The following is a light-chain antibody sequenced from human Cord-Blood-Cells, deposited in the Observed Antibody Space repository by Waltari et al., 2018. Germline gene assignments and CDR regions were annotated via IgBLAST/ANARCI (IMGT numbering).Light chain of an antibody. Sequence: DIQMTQSPSSLSAPVGDRVTTTCRASQSIRGYLTWYQRKPGKAPKLLIYAASRLQRWVPSRFSGSGSGTDCTLTISSLQTEDFATYSGEQSHSTPSNFGRGTRLEI. J-gene: IGKJ5*01. CDR1: QSIRGY. V-gene: IGKV1-39*01. CDR3: EQSHSTPSN. CDR2: AAS.